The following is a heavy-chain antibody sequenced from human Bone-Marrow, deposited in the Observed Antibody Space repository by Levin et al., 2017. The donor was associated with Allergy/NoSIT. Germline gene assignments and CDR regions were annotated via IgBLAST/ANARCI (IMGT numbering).Heavy chain of an antibody. CDR1: GGSIGPYH. CDR2: FSYTGTT. Sequence: SETLSLTCTVSGGSIGPYHWSWIRQPPGKGLEWIGFFSYTGTTSHNPSLKSRVTMSLDTSKNQFSLNLSSVTAADTAVYFCARSESGNDAGDYWGQGTLVTVSS. D-gene: IGHD5-12*01. CDR3: ARSESGNDAGDY. V-gene: IGHV4-59*08. J-gene: IGHJ4*02.